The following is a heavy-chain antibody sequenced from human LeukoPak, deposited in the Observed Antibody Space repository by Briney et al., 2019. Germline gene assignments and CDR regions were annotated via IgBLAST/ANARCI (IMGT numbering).Heavy chain of an antibody. Sequence: GGSLRLSCAASGFTFSSYELNWVRQAPGKGLEWVSYISSSGSTIKYADSVKGRFTISRGSAKNSLYLQMNSLRAEDTAVYYCAREDSDHSRAFDMWGQGTMVPVSS. D-gene: IGHD1-26*01. J-gene: IGHJ3*02. CDR2: ISSSGSTI. CDR3: AREDSDHSRAFDM. CDR1: GFTFSSYE. V-gene: IGHV3-48*03.